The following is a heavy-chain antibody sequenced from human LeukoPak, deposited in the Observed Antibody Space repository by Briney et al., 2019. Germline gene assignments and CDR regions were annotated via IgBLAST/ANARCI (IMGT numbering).Heavy chain of an antibody. D-gene: IGHD3-9*01. V-gene: IGHV1-2*02. CDR1: GYTFTGYY. Sequence: ASVKVSCKASGYTFTGYYMHWVRQAPGQGLEWMGWINPNSGGTNYAQKFQGRVTMTRDTSISTAYMELSRLRSDDTAVYYCARAKSYDILTGYSKDAFDIWGQGTMVTASS. CDR3: ARAKSYDILTGYSKDAFDI. J-gene: IGHJ3*02. CDR2: INPNSGGT.